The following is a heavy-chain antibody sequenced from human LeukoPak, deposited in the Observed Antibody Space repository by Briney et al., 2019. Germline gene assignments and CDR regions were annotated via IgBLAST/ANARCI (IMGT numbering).Heavy chain of an antibody. CDR1: SSYAMTSSYA. D-gene: IGHD3-10*02. J-gene: IGHJ6*04. Sequence: GGSLRLSCTASSSYAMTSSYAMSWVRQAPGKGLEWVSGISGSGGSTYYADSVKGRFTISRDNAKNSLYLQMNSLRAEDTAVYYCAELGITMIGGVWGKGTTVTISS. CDR2: ISGSGGST. CDR3: AELGITMIGGV. V-gene: IGHV3-23*01.